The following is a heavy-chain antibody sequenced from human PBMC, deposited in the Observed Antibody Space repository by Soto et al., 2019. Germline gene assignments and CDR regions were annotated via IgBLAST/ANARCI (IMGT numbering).Heavy chain of an antibody. CDR2: IIPIFGTA. Sequence: QVQLVQSGAEVKKPGSSVKVSCKASGGTFSSYAISWVRQAPGQGLEWMGGIIPIFGTANYAQKFQGRVTITADESTSTDYMELSSLRSEDTAVYYCARSLTYYGSGSYYFDYWGQGTLVTVSS. V-gene: IGHV1-69*01. J-gene: IGHJ4*02. CDR3: ARSLTYYGSGSYYFDY. CDR1: GGTFSSYA. D-gene: IGHD3-10*01.